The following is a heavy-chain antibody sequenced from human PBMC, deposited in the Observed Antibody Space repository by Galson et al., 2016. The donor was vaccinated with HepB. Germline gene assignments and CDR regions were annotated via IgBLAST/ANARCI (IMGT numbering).Heavy chain of an antibody. CDR2: ISGSGGSP. CDR3: AKDTRSGFYGRWFDP. Sequence: SLRLSCAASGFTFRNYALSWVRRAPGKGLEWVSAISGSGGSPYYADSVKGRFTISRDNSKNTLYLQMNSLRVEDTALYYCAKDTRSGFYGRWFDPWGQGTLVTVAS. CDR1: GFTFRNYA. J-gene: IGHJ5*02. V-gene: IGHV3-23*01. D-gene: IGHD3-3*01.